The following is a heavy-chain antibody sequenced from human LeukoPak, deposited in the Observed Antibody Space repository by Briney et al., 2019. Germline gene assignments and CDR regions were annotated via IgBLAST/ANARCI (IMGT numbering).Heavy chain of an antibody. J-gene: IGHJ4*02. V-gene: IGHV1-2*06. CDR1: GYTFTGYY. D-gene: IGHD6-19*01. CDR2: INPNSGGT. CDR3: ARVSGWYGTTPVDYYYFDY. Sequence: ASAKVSCKASGYTFTGYYMHWVRQAPGQGLEWMGRINPNSGGTNYAQKFQGRVTMTRDTSISTAYMELSRLRSDDTAVYYCARVSGWYGTTPVDYYYFDYWGQGTLVTVSS.